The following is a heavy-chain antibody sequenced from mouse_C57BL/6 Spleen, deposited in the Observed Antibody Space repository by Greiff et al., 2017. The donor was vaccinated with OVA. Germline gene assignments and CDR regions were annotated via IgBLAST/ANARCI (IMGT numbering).Heavy chain of an antibody. D-gene: IGHD2-13*01. CDR1: GYTFTDYN. V-gene: IGHV1-18*01. Sequence: VQLQQSGPELVKPGASVKIPCKASGYTFTDYNMDWVKQSHGKSLEWIGDINPNNGGTIYNQKFKGKATLTVDKSSSTAYMELRSLTSEDTAVYDCARRDDYAFYYAMDYWGQGTSVTVSS. J-gene: IGHJ4*01. CDR3: ARRDDYAFYYAMDY. CDR2: INPNNGGT.